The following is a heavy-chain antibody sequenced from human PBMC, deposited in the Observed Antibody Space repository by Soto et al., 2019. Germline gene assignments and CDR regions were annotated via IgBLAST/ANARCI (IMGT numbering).Heavy chain of an antibody. V-gene: IGHV3-30-3*01. D-gene: IGHD3-22*01. J-gene: IGHJ3*02. CDR1: GFTFSSYA. CDR3: ARDSSGATGDAFDI. Sequence: GGSLRLSCAASGFTFSSYAMHWVRQAPGKGLEWVAVISYDGSNKYYADSVKGRFTISRDNSKNTLYLQMNSLRAEDTAVYYCARDSSGATGDAFDIWGQGTMVTVS. CDR2: ISYDGSNK.